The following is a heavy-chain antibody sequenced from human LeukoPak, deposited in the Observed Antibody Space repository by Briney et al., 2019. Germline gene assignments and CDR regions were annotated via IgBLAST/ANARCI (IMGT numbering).Heavy chain of an antibody. Sequence: SETLSLTCGVSGYSITNGYYWAWIRQPPGKGLEWIGNIYYSGNTYYNPSLESRVTISVDTSKNQFSLMVSSVTAADTAVYYRARRYSNYFFDYWGQGTLVTVSS. CDR2: IYYSGNT. V-gene: IGHV4-38-2*01. J-gene: IGHJ4*02. CDR3: ARRYSNYFFDY. D-gene: IGHD4-11*01. CDR1: GYSITNGYY.